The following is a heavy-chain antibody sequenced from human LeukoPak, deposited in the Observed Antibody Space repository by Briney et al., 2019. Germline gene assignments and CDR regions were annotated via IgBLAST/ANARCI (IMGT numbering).Heavy chain of an antibody. CDR2: IYHSGST. D-gene: IGHD2-2*02. V-gene: IGHV4-4*02. Sequence: PSGTLSLTCAVSGGSISSSNWWSWVRQPPGKGLEWIGEIYHSGSTNYNPSLKSRVTISVDTSKNQFSLKLSSVTAADTAVYYCARDVPAAINRNWFDPWGQGTLVTVSS. CDR1: GGSISSSNW. J-gene: IGHJ5*02. CDR3: ARDVPAAINRNWFDP.